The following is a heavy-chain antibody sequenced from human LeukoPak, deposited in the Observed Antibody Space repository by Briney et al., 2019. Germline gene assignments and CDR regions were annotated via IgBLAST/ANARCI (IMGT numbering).Heavy chain of an antibody. CDR2: TSWNSGSI. J-gene: IGHJ4*02. Sequence: PGRSLRLSCAASGFTFDDYAMHWVRQAPGKGLEWVSGTSWNSGSIGYADSVKGRFTISRDNAKNSLYLQMNSLRAEDTALYYCAKARGWDLKSIMDYWGQGTLVTVSS. V-gene: IGHV3-9*01. D-gene: IGHD6-19*01. CDR1: GFTFDDYA. CDR3: AKARGWDLKSIMDY.